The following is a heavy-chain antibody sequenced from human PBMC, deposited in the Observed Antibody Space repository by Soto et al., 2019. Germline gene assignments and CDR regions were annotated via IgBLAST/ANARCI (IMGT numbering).Heavy chain of an antibody. V-gene: IGHV4-59*01. CDR2: IYYSGST. CDR1: GGSISSYY. Sequence: SETLSLTCTVSGGSISSYYWSWIRQPPGKGLEWIGYIYYSGSTNYNPSLKSRVTISVDTSKNQFSLKLSSVTAADTAVYYCARAPAPLNRSSWYYFAYWGQGTLVPVSS. CDR3: ARAPAPLNRSSWYYFAY. J-gene: IGHJ4*02. D-gene: IGHD6-13*01.